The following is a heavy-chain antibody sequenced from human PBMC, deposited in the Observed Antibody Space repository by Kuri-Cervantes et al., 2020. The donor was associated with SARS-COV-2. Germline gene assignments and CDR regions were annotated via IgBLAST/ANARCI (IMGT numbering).Heavy chain of an antibody. V-gene: IGHV3-30*03. J-gene: IGHJ4*02. CDR2: ITHNGNKN. Sequence: GGSLRLSCAVSGFTFSYYAMTWVRQAPGKGPEWVVVITHNGNKNFYIDSVKGRFTISRDNSKNMLFLQMNSLRAEDTAVYYCVRDGDHWNFDYWGQGTLVTVSS. CDR3: VRDGDHWNFDY. D-gene: IGHD1-1*01. CDR1: GFTFSYYA.